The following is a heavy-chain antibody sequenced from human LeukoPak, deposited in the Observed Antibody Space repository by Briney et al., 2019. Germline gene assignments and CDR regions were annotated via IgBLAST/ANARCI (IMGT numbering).Heavy chain of an antibody. CDR1: GYTFINYG. Sequence: ASVKVSCKASGYTFINYGMSWVRQAPGHGLEWMGWISGFNGHTKYSQKSQGRVTMTTDTSTSTAYMEVGSLRSDDTAVYYCARAWLRRKYYYYMDVWGKGTTVTVSS. CDR3: ARAWLRRKYYYYMDV. D-gene: IGHD5-12*01. CDR2: ISGFNGHT. J-gene: IGHJ6*03. V-gene: IGHV1-18*04.